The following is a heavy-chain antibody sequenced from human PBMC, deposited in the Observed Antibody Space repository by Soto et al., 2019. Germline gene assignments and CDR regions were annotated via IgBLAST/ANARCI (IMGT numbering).Heavy chain of an antibody. V-gene: IGHV3-30*18. CDR3: AKDFGDSSGYSGY. Sequence: PGGSLRLSCAASGFTFSSYGMHWVRQAPGKGLEWVAVISYDGSNKYYADSVKGRFTISRDNSKNTLYLQMNNLRAEDTAVYYCAKDFGDSSGYSGYWGQGTLVTVS. CDR1: GFTFSSYG. D-gene: IGHD3-22*01. CDR2: ISYDGSNK. J-gene: IGHJ4*02.